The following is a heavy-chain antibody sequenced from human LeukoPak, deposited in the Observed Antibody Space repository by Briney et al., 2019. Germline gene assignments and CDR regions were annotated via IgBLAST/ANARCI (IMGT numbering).Heavy chain of an antibody. V-gene: IGHV1-2*02. CDR3: ASLIYSSSEGPNAFDI. Sequence: ASVKVSCKASGYTFTGYYTHWVRQAPGQGLEWMGWINPNSGGTNYAQKFQGRVTMTRDTSISTAYMELSRLRSDDTAVYYCASLIYSSSEGPNAFDIWGQGTMVTVSS. D-gene: IGHD6-6*01. CDR2: INPNSGGT. CDR1: GYTFTGYY. J-gene: IGHJ3*02.